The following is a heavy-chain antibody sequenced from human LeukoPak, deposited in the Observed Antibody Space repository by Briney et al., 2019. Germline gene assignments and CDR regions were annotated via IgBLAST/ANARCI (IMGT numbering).Heavy chain of an antibody. CDR1: GYTFTGYY. CDR3: ASYDNSRYGLDF. V-gene: IGHV1-2*02. J-gene: IGHJ4*02. CDR2: INPNSGGT. Sequence: ASVKVSCKASGYTFTGYYMHWVRQAPGQGLEWMGWINPNSGGTHYPQKLQGRVIMTRDTYLSTADMELSKLRSDDRSVYCYASYDNSRYGLDFWRQRPLVSVSS. D-gene: IGHD3-22*01.